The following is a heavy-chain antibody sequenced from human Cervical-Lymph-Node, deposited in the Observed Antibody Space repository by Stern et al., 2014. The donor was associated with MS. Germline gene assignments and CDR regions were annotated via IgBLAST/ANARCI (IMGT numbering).Heavy chain of an antibody. Sequence: VQLVESGAGLVKPGRSLRLSWEASGFTFGVYAMPWVRLRPVKGLEWVSGISRTSGDIHYADSVKGRFTISRDNAKNSLYLQMNVLTAEDTALYYCAKDMSETGYSYGPFDSWGQGTLVTVSS. CDR1: GFTFGVYA. CDR3: AKDMSETGYSYGPFDS. J-gene: IGHJ4*02. V-gene: IGHV3-9*01. CDR2: ISRTSGDI. D-gene: IGHD1-1*01.